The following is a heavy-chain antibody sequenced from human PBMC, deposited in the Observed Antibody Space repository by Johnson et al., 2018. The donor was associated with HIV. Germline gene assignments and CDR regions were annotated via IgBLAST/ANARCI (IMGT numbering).Heavy chain of an antibody. V-gene: IGHV3-15*01. D-gene: IGHD3-3*01. CDR2: IKSKTDGGTT. J-gene: IGHJ3*02. CDR3: TTERIRLSRNAFDI. Sequence: VQLVESGGGLVQPGGSLRLSCAASGFTFSSYAMSWVRQAPGKGLEWVGRIKSKTDGGTTDYAAPVKGSFPISRDDSKNTLYLQMNSLKTEDTAVYYCTTERIRLSRNAFDIWGQGTMVTVSS. CDR1: GFTFSSYA.